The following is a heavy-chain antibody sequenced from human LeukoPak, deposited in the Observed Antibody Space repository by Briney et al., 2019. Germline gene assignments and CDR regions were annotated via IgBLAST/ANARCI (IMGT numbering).Heavy chain of an antibody. CDR2: ISSSGNTI. J-gene: IGHJ4*02. D-gene: IGHD1-26*01. CDR3: ARAGGTYFEPAFFDF. Sequence: PGGSLRLSCAASGFTFSDYYMSWIRQAPGKGLEWLSYISSSGNTIYYADSVKGRFTISRDNAKNSLSLQMNSLRAEDTAVYYCARAGGTYFEPAFFDFWGQGTLVTVSS. V-gene: IGHV3-11*01. CDR1: GFTFSDYY.